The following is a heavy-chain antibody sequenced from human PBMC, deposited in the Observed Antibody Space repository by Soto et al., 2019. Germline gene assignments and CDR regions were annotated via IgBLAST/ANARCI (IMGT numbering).Heavy chain of an antibody. D-gene: IGHD3-16*02. Sequence: GGSLRLSCTASGFTFGDYAMSWFRQAPGKGLEWVGFIRSKAYGGTTEYAASVKGRFTISRDDSKSIAYLQMNSLKTEDTAVYYCTRDPNDYVWGSYRYDVLALHFDYWGQGTLVTVSS. CDR3: TRDPNDYVWGSYRYDVLALHFDY. J-gene: IGHJ4*02. CDR1: GFTFGDYA. V-gene: IGHV3-49*03. CDR2: IRSKAYGGTT.